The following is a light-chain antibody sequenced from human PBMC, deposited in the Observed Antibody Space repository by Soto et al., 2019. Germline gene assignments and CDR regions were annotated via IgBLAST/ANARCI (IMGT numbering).Light chain of an antibody. CDR2: AVS. Sequence: QSVLTQPASVSGSPGQSITISCPGPASDVGGYNYVSWYQQHPGKAPKLMIHAVSNRPSGISSRFSGSKSGNTASLTISGLQSEDEADYFCCSYTSRTTYVFGTGTKVTVL. CDR3: CSYTSRTTYV. V-gene: IGLV2-14*01. CDR1: ASDVGGYNY. J-gene: IGLJ1*01.